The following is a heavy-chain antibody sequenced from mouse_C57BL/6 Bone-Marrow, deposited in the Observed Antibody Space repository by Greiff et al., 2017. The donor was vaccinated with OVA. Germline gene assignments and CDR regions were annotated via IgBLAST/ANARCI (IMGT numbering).Heavy chain of an antibody. V-gene: IGHV14-4*01. J-gene: IGHJ4*01. D-gene: IGHD2-10*02. CDR3: TPYSMDYAMDY. CDR2: IDPENGDT. Sequence: VQLQQSGAELVRPGASVKLSCTASGFNIKDDYMHWVKQRPEQGLEWIGWIDPENGDTEYASKFQGKATITADTSSNTAYLQLSSLTSEDTAVYYCTPYSMDYAMDYWGQGTSVTVPS. CDR1: GFNIKDDY.